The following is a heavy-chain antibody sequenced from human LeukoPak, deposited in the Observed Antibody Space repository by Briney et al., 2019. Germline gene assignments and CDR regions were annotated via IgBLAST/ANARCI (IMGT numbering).Heavy chain of an antibody. D-gene: IGHD6-13*01. CDR2: IYSSGST. V-gene: IGHV4-59*12. Sequence: SETLSLTCTVSGASINSYYWSWIRQPPGKGLEWIGYIYSSGSTNYNPSLKSRVTISVDTSKSQFSLKLSSVTAADTAVYYCARVTGYMTEDYFDYWGQGTLITVSS. J-gene: IGHJ4*02. CDR3: ARVTGYMTEDYFDY. CDR1: GASINSYY.